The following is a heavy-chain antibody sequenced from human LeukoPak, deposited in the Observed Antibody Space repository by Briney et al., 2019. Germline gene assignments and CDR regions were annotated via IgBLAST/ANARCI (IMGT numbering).Heavy chain of an antibody. CDR3: AKDRYDISTGHDY. CDR2: ISGSGGRT. J-gene: IGHJ4*02. Sequence: GGSLRLSCAASGFTFSSYAMTWVRQAPGKGLEWVSGISGSGGRTYYADSVKGRFTISRDNSKNTLYLQMNSLRAEDTAVYYCAKDRYDISTGHDYWGQGTLVTVSS. D-gene: IGHD3-9*01. CDR1: GFTFSSYA. V-gene: IGHV3-23*01.